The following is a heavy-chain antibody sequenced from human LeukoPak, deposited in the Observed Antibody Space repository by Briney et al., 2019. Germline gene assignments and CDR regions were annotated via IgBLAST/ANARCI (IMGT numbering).Heavy chain of an antibody. CDR2: ISGSGGST. CDR1: GFTLSDYE. Sequence: PGGSLRLSCAASGFTLSDYEMTWVRQAPGKGLEWVSAISGSGGSTYYADSVKGRFTISRDNSKNTLYLQMNSLRAEDTAVYYCAKVRRYYYAPDYWGQGTLVTVSS. J-gene: IGHJ4*02. CDR3: AKVRRYYYAPDY. V-gene: IGHV3-23*01. D-gene: IGHD3-10*01.